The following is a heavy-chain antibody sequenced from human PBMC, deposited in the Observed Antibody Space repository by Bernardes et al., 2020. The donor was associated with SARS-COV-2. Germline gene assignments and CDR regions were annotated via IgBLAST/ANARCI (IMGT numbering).Heavy chain of an antibody. CDR3: ARALGGAEDF. CDR1: GVSISSYY. CDR2: LYSSGGT. V-gene: IGHV4-59*01. J-gene: IGHJ4*02. Sequence: SETLSLTCIVSGVSISSYYWSWVRQPPGKELEWIGYLYSSGGTGYNPSLKSRVTISLDKSKNQFSLRLNSVTAADTAVYYCARALGGAEDFWGQGTPVTVSS. D-gene: IGHD3-16*01.